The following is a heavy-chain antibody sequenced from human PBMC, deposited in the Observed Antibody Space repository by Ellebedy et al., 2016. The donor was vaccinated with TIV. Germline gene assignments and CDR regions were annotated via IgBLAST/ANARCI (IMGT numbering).Heavy chain of an antibody. V-gene: IGHV3-33*01. CDR3: SRGWSTPDS. CDR2: IWFDGNNR. J-gene: IGHJ4*02. CDR1: GFTFSSHA. D-gene: IGHD2-15*01. Sequence: GESLKISCAASGFTFSSHAMHWVRQAPGKGLEWVALIWFDGNNRSYAESVKGRFTVSRDNSKNTLYLQMNSLRAEDTAVYFCSRGWSTPDSWGQGTLVTVSS.